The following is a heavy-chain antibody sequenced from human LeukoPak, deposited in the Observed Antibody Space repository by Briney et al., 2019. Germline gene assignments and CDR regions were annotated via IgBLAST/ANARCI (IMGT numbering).Heavy chain of an antibody. CDR1: GFTFDDYA. J-gene: IGHJ6*03. CDR2: ISWNSGSI. V-gene: IGHV3-9*01. D-gene: IGHD3-10*01. Sequence: GRSLRLSCAASGFTFDDYAMHWVRQAPGKGLEWVSGISWNSGSIGYADSVKGRFTISRDNAKNSLYLQMNSLRAEDTALYYCAKAGLSYSYYYYYYMDVWGKGTTVTISS. CDR3: AKAGLSYSYYYYYYMDV.